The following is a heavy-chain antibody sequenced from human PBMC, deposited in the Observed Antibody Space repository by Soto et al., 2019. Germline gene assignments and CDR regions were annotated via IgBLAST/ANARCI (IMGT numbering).Heavy chain of an antibody. CDR1: GYSISSGYY. J-gene: IGHJ4*02. CDR3: AKDQGSYYDSSGQFLKYYFDY. V-gene: IGHV4-38-2*02. CDR2: IYHGGST. Sequence: SETLSLTCAVSGYSISSGYYWGWLRQPPGKGLEWIGSIYHGGSTYYNPSLNSRVTLSIDMTNNHVSLILNSVTAADTAVYYCAKDQGSYYDSSGQFLKYYFDYWGQGTLVTVSS. D-gene: IGHD3-22*01.